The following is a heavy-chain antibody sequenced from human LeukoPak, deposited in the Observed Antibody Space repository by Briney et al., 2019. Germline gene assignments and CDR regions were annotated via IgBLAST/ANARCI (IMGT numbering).Heavy chain of an antibody. J-gene: IGHJ5*02. Sequence: SVKVSCKASGGTFSSYAISWVRQAPGQGLEWMGGIIPIFGTANYAQKFQGRVTITTDESTSTAYMELSSLRSEGTAVYYCARGRGAAGTGNNRFDPWGQGTLVTVSS. CDR3: ARGRGAAGTGNNRFDP. D-gene: IGHD6-13*01. CDR1: GGTFSSYA. V-gene: IGHV1-69*05. CDR2: IIPIFGTA.